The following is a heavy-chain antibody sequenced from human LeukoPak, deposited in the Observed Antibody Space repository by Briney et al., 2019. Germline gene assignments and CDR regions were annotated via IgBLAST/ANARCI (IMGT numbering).Heavy chain of an antibody. CDR1: GFTFSSYW. CDR2: IRSKANSYAT. J-gene: IGHJ4*02. D-gene: IGHD2-2*01. CDR3: SSGRYCTSTSCYGEN. Sequence: PGGCLRLSCAASGFTFSSYWMNWVRQAPGKGLEWVGRIRSKANSYATAYAASVKGRFTISRDDSKNTAYLQMNSLKTEDTAVYFCSSGRYCTSTSCYGENWGQGTLVTVSS. V-gene: IGHV3-73*01.